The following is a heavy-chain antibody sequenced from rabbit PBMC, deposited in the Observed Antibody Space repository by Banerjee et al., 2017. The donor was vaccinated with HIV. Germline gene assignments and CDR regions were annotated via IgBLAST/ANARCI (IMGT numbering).Heavy chain of an antibody. Sequence: QQLVESGGGLVKPGASLTLTCKASGFSFSGGYDMCWVRQAPGKGLEWIACIATYGDNTYYATWAKGRFTISKTSSTTVTLQMTSLTAADTATYFCARGATIYDTYFNFWGQGTLVTVS. J-gene: IGHJ4*01. D-gene: IGHD6-1*01. CDR2: IATYGDNT. CDR1: GFSFSGGYD. CDR3: ARGATIYDTYFNF. V-gene: IGHV1S40*01.